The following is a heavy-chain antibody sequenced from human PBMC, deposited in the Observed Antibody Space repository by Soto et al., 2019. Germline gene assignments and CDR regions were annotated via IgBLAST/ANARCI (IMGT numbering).Heavy chain of an antibody. V-gene: IGHV4-34*01. Sequence: SETLTLTCAVYGGSFSGYYWSWFRQPPGKGLEWIGEINHSGSTNYNPSLKSRVTISVDTSKNQFSLKLSSVTAADTAVYYCARSDGRYWGQGTLVTVSS. CDR2: INHSGST. CDR3: ARSDGRY. J-gene: IGHJ4*02. CDR1: GGSFSGYY.